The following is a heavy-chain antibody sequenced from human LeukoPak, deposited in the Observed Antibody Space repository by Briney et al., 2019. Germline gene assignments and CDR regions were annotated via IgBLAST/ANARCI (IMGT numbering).Heavy chain of an antibody. Sequence: ASVKVSCKASGYTFTGYYMHWVRQAPGQGLEWMGRINPNSGGTNYAQKFQGRVTMTRDTSISTAYMELSRLRSDDTAVYYCARDGPGSSSSDYYYYMDVWGKGATVTVSS. D-gene: IGHD6-6*01. CDR1: GYTFTGYY. CDR2: INPNSGGT. CDR3: ARDGPGSSSSDYYYYMDV. J-gene: IGHJ6*03. V-gene: IGHV1-2*06.